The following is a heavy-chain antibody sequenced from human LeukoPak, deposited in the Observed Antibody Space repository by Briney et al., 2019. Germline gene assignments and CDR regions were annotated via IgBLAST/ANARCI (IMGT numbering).Heavy chain of an antibody. V-gene: IGHV5-51*01. J-gene: IGHJ3*02. Sequence: GASLKISCKGSGSRFTSYWIGWVRQMPGKGLEWMGIIYPGDSDTRYSPSFQGQVTISADKSISTAYLQWSSLKASDTAMYYCASTITIFGVVLKDAFDIWGQGTMVTVSS. CDR2: IYPGDSDT. D-gene: IGHD3-3*01. CDR3: ASTITIFGVVLKDAFDI. CDR1: GSRFTSYW.